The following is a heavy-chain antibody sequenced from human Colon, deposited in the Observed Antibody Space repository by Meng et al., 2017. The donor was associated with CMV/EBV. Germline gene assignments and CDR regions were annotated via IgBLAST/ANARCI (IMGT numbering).Heavy chain of an antibody. CDR2: ISNDGTTL. CDR3: VRMFYFGSGSSWGMDV. CDR1: GFTFTNYW. J-gene: IGHJ6*02. Sequence: GGSLRLSCAVSGFTFTNYWMHWVRHSPGKGLEWVSRISNDGTTLTYAASVKGRFTVSRDNAKNMVYLLMNNLQTEDSAVYYCVRMFYFGSGSSWGMDVWGQGTTVTVSS. D-gene: IGHD3-10*01. V-gene: IGHV3-74*03.